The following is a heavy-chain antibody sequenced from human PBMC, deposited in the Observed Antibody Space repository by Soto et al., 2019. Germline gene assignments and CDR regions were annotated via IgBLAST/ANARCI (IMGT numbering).Heavy chain of an antibody. CDR1: GGSFSGYY. Sequence: QVQLQQWGAGLLKPSETLSLTCAVYGGSFSGYYWSWIRQPPGKGLEWIGEINQSGSTNYNPSLKRRVTISVGTSKNQFSLKLSSVTAADTAVYYCARTYSSSWSPFDFWGQGTLVTVSS. CDR3: ARTYSSSWSPFDF. V-gene: IGHV4-34*01. D-gene: IGHD6-13*01. CDR2: INQSGST. J-gene: IGHJ4*02.